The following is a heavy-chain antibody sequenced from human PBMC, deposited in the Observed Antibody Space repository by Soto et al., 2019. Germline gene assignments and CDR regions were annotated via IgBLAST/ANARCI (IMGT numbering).Heavy chain of an antibody. V-gene: IGHV4-30-2*01. Sequence: QLQLQESGSGLVKPSQTLSLTCAVSGVTISSDGYCWSWIRQPPGKGLEWIGFIYQSGSTYYNPSLQSRGSMSVDRSKNPFSLKLTSVTAADTAVYYCARAYYDFWTSYHYGMDVWGQGTTVTVSS. CDR3: ARAYYDFWTSYHYGMDV. J-gene: IGHJ6*02. D-gene: IGHD3-3*01. CDR1: GVTISSDGYC. CDR2: IYQSGST.